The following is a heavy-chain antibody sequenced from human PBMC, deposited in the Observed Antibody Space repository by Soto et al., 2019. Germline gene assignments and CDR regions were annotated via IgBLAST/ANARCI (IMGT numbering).Heavy chain of an antibody. Sequence: PGGSLRLSCAASGFTFSSYAMSWVRQAPGKGLEWVSAIRGSGGSTYYADYVKGRFTISRDNSKNKLYLQMNSLRAEDTAVYYCAKNDVVVPADLDYWGQGTLVTVSS. V-gene: IGHV3-23*01. CDR3: AKNDVVVPADLDY. J-gene: IGHJ4*02. CDR1: GFTFSSYA. CDR2: IRGSGGST. D-gene: IGHD2-2*01.